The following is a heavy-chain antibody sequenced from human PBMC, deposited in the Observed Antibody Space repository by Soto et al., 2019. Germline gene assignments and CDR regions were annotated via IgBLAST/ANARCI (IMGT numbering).Heavy chain of an antibody. CDR3: ARDCESGSCLDY. CDR1: GYTITRYY. Sequence: ASVKVSCKTSGYTITRYYMHWVRQAPGQGLEWMGIINPSGGSTSYAQKFQGRVTMTRDTSTGTVYMELSSLRSEDTAVYYCARDCESGSCLDYWGQGTLVTVSS. J-gene: IGHJ4*02. V-gene: IGHV1-46*01. D-gene: IGHD1-26*01. CDR2: INPSGGST.